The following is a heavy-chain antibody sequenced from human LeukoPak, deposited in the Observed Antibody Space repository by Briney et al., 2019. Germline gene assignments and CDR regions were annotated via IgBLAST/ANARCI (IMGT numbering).Heavy chain of an antibody. V-gene: IGHV6-1*01. CDR1: GDSVSSNSAA. Sequence: SQTLSLTCAISGDSVSSNSAAWSWIRQSPSRGLEWLGRAYYRSKWYDDYAVSVKSRITINPDTSKNQFSLQLNSVTPEDTAVYYCARSSGWDFDYWGQGTLVTVSS. D-gene: IGHD6-19*01. J-gene: IGHJ4*02. CDR2: AYYRSKWYD. CDR3: ARSSGWDFDY.